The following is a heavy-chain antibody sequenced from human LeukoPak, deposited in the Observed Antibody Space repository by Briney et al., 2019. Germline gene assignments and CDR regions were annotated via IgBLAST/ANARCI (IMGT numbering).Heavy chain of an antibody. D-gene: IGHD3-22*01. CDR3: ARAPRPSYESSGYYLDY. CDR2: ISTYHGNT. Sequence: ASVKVSCKASGYTFTSYGISWVRQAPGQGLEWVGWISTYHGNTNYAQNFQGRVTMTTETPTSTASMELRSLRSDDTAVYYCARAPRPSYESSGYYLDYWGQGTPVTVSS. CDR1: GYTFTSYG. J-gene: IGHJ4*02. V-gene: IGHV1-18*01.